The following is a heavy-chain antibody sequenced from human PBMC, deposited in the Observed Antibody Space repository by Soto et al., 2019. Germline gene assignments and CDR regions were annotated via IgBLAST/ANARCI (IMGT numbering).Heavy chain of an antibody. CDR3: AKDISRSSIAAAGPDAFDI. Sequence: GGSLRLSCAASGFTFSSYAMSWVRQAPGKGLEWVSAISGSGGSTYYADSVKGRFTISRDNSKNTLYLQMNSLRAEDTAVYYCAKDISRSSIAAAGPDAFDIWGQGTMVTV. D-gene: IGHD6-13*01. CDR2: ISGSGGST. V-gene: IGHV3-23*01. J-gene: IGHJ3*02. CDR1: GFTFSSYA.